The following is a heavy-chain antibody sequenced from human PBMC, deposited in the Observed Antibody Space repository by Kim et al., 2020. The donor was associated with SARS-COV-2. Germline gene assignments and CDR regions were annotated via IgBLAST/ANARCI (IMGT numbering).Heavy chain of an antibody. D-gene: IGHD3-22*01. CDR2: IYPGESDT. CDR1: GYRFTSYW. CDR3: ARGDSSGHRDFYYYYGMDV. Sequence: GESLKISCKGSGYRFTSYWIGWVRQMPGKGLEWMGIIYPGESDTRYSPSFQGQVTISADKSISTAYLQWSSLKASDTAMYYCARGDSSGHRDFYYYYGMDVWGQGTTVTVSS. J-gene: IGHJ6*02. V-gene: IGHV5-51*01.